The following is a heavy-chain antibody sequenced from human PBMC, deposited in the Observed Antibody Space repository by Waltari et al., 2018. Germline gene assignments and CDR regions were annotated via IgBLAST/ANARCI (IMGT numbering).Heavy chain of an antibody. J-gene: IGHJ2*01. D-gene: IGHD1-26*01. CDR1: DYSISSGFY. V-gene: IGHV4-38-2*01. CDR3: ARQGGYINVWWEDYWYFDH. Sequence: QVHLQVSGPGLVTPSETLSLTCAVSDYSISSGFYWGWIRQPPGKGLEWIGSINHSGSTVYNPSRKSRVTISVDTALNHFSLKLNSVTATDTAVYYCARQGGYINVWWEDYWYFDHWGRGTLVTVSS. CDR2: INHSGST.